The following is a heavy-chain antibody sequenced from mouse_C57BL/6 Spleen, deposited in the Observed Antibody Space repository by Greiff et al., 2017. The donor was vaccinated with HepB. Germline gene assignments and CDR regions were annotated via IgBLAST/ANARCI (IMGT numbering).Heavy chain of an antibody. Sequence: EVMLVESEGGLVQPGSSMKLSCTASGFTFSDYYMAWVRQVPEKGLEWVANINYDGSSTYYLDSLKSRFIISRDNAKNILYLQMSSLKSEDTATYYCARGWLLLTYFDYWGQGTTLTVSS. J-gene: IGHJ2*01. V-gene: IGHV5-16*01. CDR2: INYDGSST. CDR3: ARGWLLLTYFDY. CDR1: GFTFSDYY. D-gene: IGHD2-3*01.